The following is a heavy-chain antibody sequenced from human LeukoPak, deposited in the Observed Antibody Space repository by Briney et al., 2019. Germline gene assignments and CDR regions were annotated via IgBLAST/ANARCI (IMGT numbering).Heavy chain of an antibody. CDR3: ASGSGWYFDY. CDR1: GFTLSSYS. Sequence: GGSPRLSCAASGFTLSSYSMNWVRQAPGKGLEGVSSISSSSSYIYYADSVKGRFTISRDNAKNSLYLQMNSLRAEDTAVYYCASGSGWYFDYWGQGTLVTVSS. J-gene: IGHJ4*02. D-gene: IGHD6-19*01. CDR2: ISSSSSYI. V-gene: IGHV3-21*01.